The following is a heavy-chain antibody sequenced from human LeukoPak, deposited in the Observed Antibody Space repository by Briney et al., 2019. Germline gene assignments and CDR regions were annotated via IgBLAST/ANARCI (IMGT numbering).Heavy chain of an antibody. Sequence: GGSLRLSCAASGFTFSSYGMSWVRQAPGKGLEWVALISYDGSNKYYADSVKGRFTISRDNSKNTLYLQMNSLRAEDPAVYYCARDIGDMITFGGVIVLLDYWGQGTLVTVSS. CDR1: GFTFSSYG. CDR3: ARDIGDMITFGGVIVLLDY. CDR2: ISYDGSNK. V-gene: IGHV3-30*03. D-gene: IGHD3-16*02. J-gene: IGHJ4*02.